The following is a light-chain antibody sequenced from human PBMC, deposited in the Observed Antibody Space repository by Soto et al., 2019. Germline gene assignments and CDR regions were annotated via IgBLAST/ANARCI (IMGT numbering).Light chain of an antibody. V-gene: IGKV1-12*01. CDR2: SAS. J-gene: IGKJ4*01. CDR1: QGFSTW. CDR3: QQANSFPRT. Sequence: DIQMTQSPSSVSASVGDRVTITCRASQGFSTWLAWYRRKPGRAPELLIYSASSWHSGVPSRFSGSGSGTDFTLTISRLQPEDFATYYCQQANSFPRTFGGGTEVEIK.